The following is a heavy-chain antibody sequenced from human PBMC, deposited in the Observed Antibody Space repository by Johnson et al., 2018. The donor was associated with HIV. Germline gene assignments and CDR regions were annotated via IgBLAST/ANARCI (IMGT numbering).Heavy chain of an antibody. J-gene: IGHJ3*02. CDR3: ARDSAGIVGGTEGFDM. CDR2: ISYDGSNK. D-gene: IGHD1-26*01. Sequence: QVQLVESGGGLVQPGRSLRLSCAASGFTFSSYGIHWVRQAPGKGLEWVAVISYDGSNKYYAESVRGRFIISRDNSNNTLYVQMNSLRAEDTAVYYCARDSAGIVGGTEGFDMWGQGTMVTVSS. CDR1: GFTFSSYG. V-gene: IGHV3-30*14.